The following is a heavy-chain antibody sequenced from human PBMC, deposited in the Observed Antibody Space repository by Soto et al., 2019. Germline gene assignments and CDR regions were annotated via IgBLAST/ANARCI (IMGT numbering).Heavy chain of an antibody. V-gene: IGHV4-31*03. D-gene: IGHD3-22*01. CDR2: IYYSGST. J-gene: IGHJ4*02. CDR1: GGSISSGGYY. Sequence: PSETLSLTCTVSGGSISSGGYYWSWIRQHPGKGLEWIGYIYYSGSTYYNPSLKSRVTISVDTSKNQFSLKLSSVTAADTAVYYCARGYDSSGYRTRDFDYWGQGTLVTVSS. CDR3: ARGYDSSGYRTRDFDY.